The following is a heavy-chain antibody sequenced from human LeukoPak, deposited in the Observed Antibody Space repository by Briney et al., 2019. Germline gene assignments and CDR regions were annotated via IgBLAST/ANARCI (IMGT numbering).Heavy chain of an antibody. D-gene: IGHD3-10*01. CDR1: GGSISSYY. J-gene: IGHJ4*02. CDR2: LFYSGST. CDR3: ATVAVIRGVTYFDY. V-gene: IGHV4-59*01. Sequence: SETLSLTCTVSGGSISSYYWSWIRQPPGKGLEWIAYLFYSGSTDYNPSLESRVTISVDTSKNQFSLKLRSVTAADTAVYYCATVAVIRGVTYFDYWGQGTPVTVSS.